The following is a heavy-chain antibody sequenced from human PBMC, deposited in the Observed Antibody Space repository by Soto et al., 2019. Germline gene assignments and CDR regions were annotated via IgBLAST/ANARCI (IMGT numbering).Heavy chain of an antibody. J-gene: IGHJ4*02. D-gene: IGHD3-16*02. Sequence: QLQLQESGPGLVKPSETLSLTCTVSGGSISSSSYYWGWIRQPPGKGLEWIGSIYYSGSPYYNPSLKSRVTISVDTSKNQFSLKLSSVTAADTAVYYCARRDSPPHYRYWGQGTLVTVSS. CDR3: ARRDSPPHYRY. CDR1: GGSISSSSYY. V-gene: IGHV4-39*01. CDR2: IYYSGSP.